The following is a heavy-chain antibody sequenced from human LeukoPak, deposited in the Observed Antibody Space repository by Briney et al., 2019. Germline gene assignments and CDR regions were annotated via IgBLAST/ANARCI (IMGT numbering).Heavy chain of an antibody. CDR3: ARDPSSGSYYAAFDI. Sequence: GGSLRLSCAASGFTFSSYSMNWVRQAPGKGLEWVSYISSSSSTIYYADSVKGRFTISRDNAKNSLYLQMNSLRAEDTAVYYCARDPSSGSYYAAFDIWGQGTMVTVSS. CDR1: GFTFSSYS. CDR2: ISSSSSTI. D-gene: IGHD1-26*01. V-gene: IGHV3-48*01. J-gene: IGHJ3*02.